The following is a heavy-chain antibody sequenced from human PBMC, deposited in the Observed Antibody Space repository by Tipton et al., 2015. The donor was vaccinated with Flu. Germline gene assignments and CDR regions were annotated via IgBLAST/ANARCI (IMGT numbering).Heavy chain of an antibody. CDR3: ARDDARIPTPMFY. CDR2: LYYSGST. CDR1: GGSISSYY. Sequence: GLVKPSETLSLSCFVSGGSISSYYWSWIRQSPGKGLEWIGYLYYSGSTNYNPSLESRVTISGDMSKNQFSLTLSSVTAADTAVYYCARDDARIPTPMFYWGQGILVTVSS. J-gene: IGHJ4*02. D-gene: IGHD3-10*02. V-gene: IGHV4-59*01.